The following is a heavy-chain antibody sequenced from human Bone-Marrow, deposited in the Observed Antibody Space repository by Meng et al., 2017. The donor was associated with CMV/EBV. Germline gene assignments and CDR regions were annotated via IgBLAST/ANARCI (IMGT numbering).Heavy chain of an antibody. CDR1: GFTFTNAW. J-gene: IGHJ6*02. CDR2: IKSKTDGGTT. Sequence: GESLKISCAASGFTFTNAWMSWVRQAPGKGLEWVGRIKSKTDGGTTDYAAPVKGRFTISRDNAKNSLHLQMNSLRTEDTALYYCARHRVYYGLDVWGQGTTVTVSS. CDR3: ARHRVYYGLDV. D-gene: IGHD3-10*02. V-gene: IGHV3-15*05.